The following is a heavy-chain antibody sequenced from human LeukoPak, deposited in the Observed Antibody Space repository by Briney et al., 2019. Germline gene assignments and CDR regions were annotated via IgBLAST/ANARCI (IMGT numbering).Heavy chain of an antibody. CDR2: ISGSGGST. J-gene: IGHJ4*02. CDR1: GFTFSSYA. Sequence: GRSLRLSCAASGFTFSSYAMSWVRQAPGKGLEWGSAISGSGGSTYYADSVKGRFTISRDNSKNTLYLQMNSLRAEDTAVYYCARDVVAAAGSFDYWGQGTQVTVSS. D-gene: IGHD6-13*01. V-gene: IGHV3-23*01. CDR3: ARDVVAAAGSFDY.